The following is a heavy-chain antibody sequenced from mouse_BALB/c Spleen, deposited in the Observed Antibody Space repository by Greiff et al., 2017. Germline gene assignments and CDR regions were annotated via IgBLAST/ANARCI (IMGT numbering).Heavy chain of an antibody. CDR3: ARRGNTTVEFAY. CDR2: ISSGGSYT. CDR1: GFTFSSYG. V-gene: IGHV5-6*01. Sequence: EVQGVESGGDLVKPGGSLKLSCAASGFTFSSYGMSWVRQTPDKRLEWVATISSGGSYTYYPDSVKGRFTISRDNAKNTLYLQMSSLKSEDTAMYYCARRGNTTVEFAYWGQGTLVTVSA. D-gene: IGHD1-1*01. J-gene: IGHJ3*01.